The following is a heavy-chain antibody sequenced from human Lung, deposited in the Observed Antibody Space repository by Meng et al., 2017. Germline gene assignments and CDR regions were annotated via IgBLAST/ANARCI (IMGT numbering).Heavy chain of an antibody. V-gene: IGHV4-34*01. CDR2: INHSGST. CDR3: ARGPTTMAHDFDY. D-gene: IGHD4-11*01. Sequence: QVQRQQWGARLLKPSVTLSLTCVVSGGSFSDYYWSWIRQPPGKGLEWIGEINHSGSTNYNPSLESRATISVDTSQNNLSLKLSSVTAADSAVYYCARGPTTMAHDFDYWGQGTLVTVFS. CDR1: GGSFSDYY. J-gene: IGHJ4*02.